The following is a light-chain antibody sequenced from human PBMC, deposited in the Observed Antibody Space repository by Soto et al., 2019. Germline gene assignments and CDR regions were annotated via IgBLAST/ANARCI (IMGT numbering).Light chain of an antibody. CDR3: MQALQSPWT. Sequence: DIVMTQSPLSLSVTPGEPASISCRSSQSLLHSNGYKYLDWYLQKPGQSPQLLINLGSNRASGVPDRFSGSGSGTDFTLKISRVEAEDVGVYYCMQALQSPWTFGQGTKVEIK. V-gene: IGKV2-28*01. J-gene: IGKJ1*01. CDR1: QSLLHSNGYKY. CDR2: LGS.